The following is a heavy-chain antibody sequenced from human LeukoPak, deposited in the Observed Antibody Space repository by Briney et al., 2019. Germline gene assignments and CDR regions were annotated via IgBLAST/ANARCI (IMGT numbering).Heavy chain of an antibody. V-gene: IGHV4-4*07. CDR3: AREPPYYYDSSGSEPSFDY. CDR2: IYTSGST. CDR1: GGSISSYY. Sequence: PSETLSLTCTVSGGSISSYYWSWTRQPAGKGLEWIGRIYTSGSTNYNPSLKSRVTISVDKSKNQFSLKLSSVTAADTAVYYCAREPPYYYDSSGSEPSFDYWGQGTLVTVSS. D-gene: IGHD3-22*01. J-gene: IGHJ4*02.